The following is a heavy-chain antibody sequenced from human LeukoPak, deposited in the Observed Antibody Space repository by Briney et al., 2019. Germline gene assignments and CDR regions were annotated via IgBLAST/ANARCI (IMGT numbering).Heavy chain of an antibody. V-gene: IGHV4-61*02. J-gene: IGHJ4*02. Sequence: SETLSLTCTVSGNSISSGDNYWSWIRQPAGKGLEWIGRIYTSGSTNYNPSLKSRVTISVDTSKNQFSLKLSSVTAADTAVYYCARATVVRGALDYWGQGTLVTVSS. CDR3: ARATVVRGALDY. CDR2: IYTSGST. D-gene: IGHD4-23*01. CDR1: GNSISSGDNY.